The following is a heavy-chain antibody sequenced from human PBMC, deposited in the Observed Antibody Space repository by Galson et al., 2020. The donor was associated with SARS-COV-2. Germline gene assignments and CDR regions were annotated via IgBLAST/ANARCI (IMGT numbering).Heavy chain of an antibody. Sequence: SETLSLTCTVSGYSISSGYYWGWIRQPPGKGLAFIGSIYNSGTTYYNPSLRSRVTLSVDTSQNQFSLKLTSVTAADTAVYYCARILDYWGQGTLVTVSS. J-gene: IGHJ4*02. CDR1: GYSISSGYY. V-gene: IGHV4-38-2*02. CDR3: ARILDY. CDR2: IYNSGTT.